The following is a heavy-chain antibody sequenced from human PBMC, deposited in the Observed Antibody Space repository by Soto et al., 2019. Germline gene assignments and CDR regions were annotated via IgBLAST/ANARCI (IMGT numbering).Heavy chain of an antibody. J-gene: IGHJ4*02. Sequence: SVKVSCKASGGTFSSYAISWVRQAPGQGLEWMGGIIPIFGTANYAQKFQGRVTITADESTSTAYMELSSLRSEDTAVYYCARVGYYYDSSGYYLSFDYWGQGTLVTVSS. CDR2: IIPIFGTA. CDR3: ARVGYYYDSSGYYLSFDY. V-gene: IGHV1-69*13. D-gene: IGHD3-22*01. CDR1: GGTFSSYA.